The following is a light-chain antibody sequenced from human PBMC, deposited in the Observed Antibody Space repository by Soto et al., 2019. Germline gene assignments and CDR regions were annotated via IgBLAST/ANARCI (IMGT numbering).Light chain of an antibody. J-gene: IGKJ3*01. CDR2: GAS. CDR1: QSVSSSY. Sequence: EIVLTQSPGTLSLSPGERATLSCRASQSVSSSYLAWYQQKPGQAPRLLIYGASSRATGIPDRFGGSGSGTDFTLTISRLEPEDFAVYYCQQYGSTFTFGPGT. V-gene: IGKV3-20*01. CDR3: QQYGSTFT.